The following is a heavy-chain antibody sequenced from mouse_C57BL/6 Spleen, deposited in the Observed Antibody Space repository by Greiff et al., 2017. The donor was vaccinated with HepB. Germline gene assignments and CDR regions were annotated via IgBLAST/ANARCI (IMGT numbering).Heavy chain of an antibody. J-gene: IGHJ1*03. CDR1: GYTFTSYW. D-gene: IGHD1-1*01. V-gene: IGHV1-55*01. CDR2: IYPGSGST. CDR3: ARGSSVDWYFDV. Sequence: QVQLQQPGAELVKPGASVKMSCKASGYTFTSYWITWVKQRPGQGLEWIGDIYPGSGSTNYNEKFKSKATLTVDTSSSTAYMQLSSLTSEDSAVYDCARGSSVDWYFDVWGTGTTVTVSS.